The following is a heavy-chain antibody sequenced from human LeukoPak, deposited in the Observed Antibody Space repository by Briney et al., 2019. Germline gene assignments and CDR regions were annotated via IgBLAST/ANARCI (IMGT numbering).Heavy chain of an antibody. J-gene: IGHJ4*02. CDR3: ARDREYYDYAWGSYRAFDY. V-gene: IGHV1-2*02. CDR1: GYTFTGYY. D-gene: IGHD3-16*02. CDR2: INPNSGGT. Sequence: EASVKVSCKASGYTFTGYYMHWVRQAPGQGLEWMGWINPNSGGTNYAQKFQGRVTMTRDTSISTAYMELSRLRFDDTAVYYCARDREYYDYAWGSYRAFDYWGQGTLVTVSS.